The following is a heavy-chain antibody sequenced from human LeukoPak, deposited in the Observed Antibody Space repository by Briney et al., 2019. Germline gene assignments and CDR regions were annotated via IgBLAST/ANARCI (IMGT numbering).Heavy chain of an antibody. CDR1: GFTVITND. CDR3: ARQVDIRMALPDY. V-gene: IGHV3-53*01. Sequence: GGSLRLSCAASGFTVITNDMTWVRQAPGKGLEWVSVLYSDGNTKYADSVQGRFTISRDNSKNTLYLEMNSLSPDDTAVYYCARQVDIRMALPDYWGQGTLVTVSS. J-gene: IGHJ4*02. CDR2: LYSDGNT. D-gene: IGHD5-12*01.